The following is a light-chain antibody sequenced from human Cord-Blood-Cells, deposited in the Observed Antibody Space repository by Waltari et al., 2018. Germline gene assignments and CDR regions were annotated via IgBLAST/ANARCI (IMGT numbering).Light chain of an antibody. CDR3: SSYTSSSTWV. J-gene: IGLJ3*02. V-gene: IGLV2-14*01. CDR2: DVS. Sequence: QSALTQPASVSGSPGQSITIPCTGTSSDVGGSNYVSWYHQHPSKAPKLMIYDVSKRPSGVSNRFSGSKSGNTASLTISGLQAEDEADYYCSSYTSSSTWVFGGGTKLTVL. CDR1: SSDVGGSNY.